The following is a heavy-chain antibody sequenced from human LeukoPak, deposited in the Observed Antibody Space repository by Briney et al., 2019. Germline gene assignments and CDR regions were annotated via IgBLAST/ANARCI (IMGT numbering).Heavy chain of an antibody. CDR3: ARAPYGSGSYGY. J-gene: IGHJ4*02. V-gene: IGHV1-3*01. CDR2: INAGNGNT. CDR1: GYTFTSYA. Sequence: RRASVKVSCKASGYTFTSYAMHWVRQAPGQRLEWMGWINAGNGNTKYSQKFQGRVTITRDTSASTAYMELSSLRSEDTAVYYCARAPYGSGSYGYWGQGTLVTVSS. D-gene: IGHD3-10*01.